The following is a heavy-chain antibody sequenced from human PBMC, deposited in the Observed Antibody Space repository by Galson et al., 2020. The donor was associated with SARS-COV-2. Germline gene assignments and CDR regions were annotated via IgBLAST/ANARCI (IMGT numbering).Heavy chain of an antibody. D-gene: IGHD6-19*01. CDR2: VHHRGSA. CDR1: GYSISNDYY. Sequence: SQTLSLTCTVSGYSISNDYYWGWIRQPPGKGLEWIGLVHHRGSAYYNPSLKSRVIISVDTSKNQVSLQLSSVTAADTAVYYCAKTYSSRWYGRGYFDYWGRGTVVTVSS. V-gene: IGHV4-38-2*02. J-gene: IGHJ4*02. CDR3: AKTYSSRWYGRGYFDY.